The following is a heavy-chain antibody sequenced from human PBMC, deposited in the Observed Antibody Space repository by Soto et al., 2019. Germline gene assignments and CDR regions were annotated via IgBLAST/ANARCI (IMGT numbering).Heavy chain of an antibody. CDR1: GGSISSGGYY. J-gene: IGHJ1*01. D-gene: IGHD4-17*01. Sequence: QVQLQESGPGLVKPSQTLSLTCTVSGGSISSGGYYWSWIRQHPGKGLEWIGYIYYSGSTYYNPSPKSRVTISVDTSKNQFSLKLSSVTAADTAVYYCARAAKRPSYGGNSGGYFQHWGQGTLVTVSS. V-gene: IGHV4-31*03. CDR3: ARAAKRPSYGGNSGGYFQH. CDR2: IYYSGST.